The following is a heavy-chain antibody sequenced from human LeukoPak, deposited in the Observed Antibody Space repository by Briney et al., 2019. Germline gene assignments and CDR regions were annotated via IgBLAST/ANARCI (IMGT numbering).Heavy chain of an antibody. CDR2: IYYSGST. V-gene: IGHV4-59*08. Sequence: SETLSLTCTVSGGSISSYYWSWIRQPPGKGLEWIGYIYYSGSTNYNRSLKSRVTLSIDTSRSQFSLRLTSVTAADTAVYYCANYDGAPRSWSQGTLVTVSS. D-gene: IGHD3-16*01. CDR3: ANYDGAPRS. CDR1: GGSISSYY. J-gene: IGHJ4*02.